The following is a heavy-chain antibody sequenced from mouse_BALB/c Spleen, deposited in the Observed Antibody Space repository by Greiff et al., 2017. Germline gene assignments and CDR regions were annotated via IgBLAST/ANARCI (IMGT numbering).Heavy chain of an antibody. CDR1: GFSLTSYG. CDR2: IWAGGST. CDR3: ARDGGPHYYGYPHWYFDV. D-gene: IGHD1-2*01. V-gene: IGHV2-9*02. J-gene: IGHJ1*01. Sequence: QVQLKESGPGLVAPSQSLSITCTVSGFSLTSYGVHWVRQPPGKGLEWLGVIWAGGSTNYNSALMSRLSISKDNSKSQVFLKMNSLQTDDTAMYYCARDGGPHYYGYPHWYFDVWGAGTTVTVSS.